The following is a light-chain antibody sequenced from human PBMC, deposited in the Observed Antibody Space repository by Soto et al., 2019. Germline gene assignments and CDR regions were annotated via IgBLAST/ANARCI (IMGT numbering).Light chain of an antibody. CDR1: SSDVGANNY. J-gene: IGLJ2*01. Sequence: QAVVTQPRSVSGSPGQSVTISCTGTSSDVGANNYVSWYQQHPGKVPKLMIYDVSKRPSGVPDRFSGSKSGNTASLTISGLQVEDEADYYCCSYAGSYTLRVFGGGTKVTVL. CDR2: DVS. CDR3: CSYAGSYTLRV. V-gene: IGLV2-11*01.